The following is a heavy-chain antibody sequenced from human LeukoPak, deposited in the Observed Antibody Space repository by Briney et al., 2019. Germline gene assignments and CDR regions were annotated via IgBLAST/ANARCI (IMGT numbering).Heavy chain of an antibody. D-gene: IGHD4-17*01. Sequence: PGRSLRLSCAASGFTFSSYAMHWVRRAPGKGLEWVANIKQDGSEKYYVDSVKGRFTISRDNAKNSLYLQMNSLRAEDTAVYYCAREDYGVDYWGQGTLVTVSS. J-gene: IGHJ4*02. CDR3: AREDYGVDY. V-gene: IGHV3-7*01. CDR1: GFTFSSYA. CDR2: IKQDGSEK.